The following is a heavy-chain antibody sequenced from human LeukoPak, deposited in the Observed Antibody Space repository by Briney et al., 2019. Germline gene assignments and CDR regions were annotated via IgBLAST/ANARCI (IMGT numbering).Heavy chain of an antibody. J-gene: IGHJ4*02. V-gene: IGHV4-4*02. CDR2: INRSGST. D-gene: IGHD3-10*01. CDR3: ARRGHYYGGGFDY. CDR1: GGSISSSDW. Sequence: SETLSLTCAVSGGSISSSDWWSWVRQPPGKGLEWIGEINRSGSTNYNPSLKSRVTISVDTSKNQFSLKLSSVTAADTAVYYCARRGHYYGGGFDYWGQGTLVTVSS.